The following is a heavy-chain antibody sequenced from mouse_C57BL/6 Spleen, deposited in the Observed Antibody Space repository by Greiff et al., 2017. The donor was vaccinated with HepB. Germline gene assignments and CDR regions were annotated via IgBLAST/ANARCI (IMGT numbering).Heavy chain of an antibody. CDR1: GYTFTSYW. CDR2: IDPSDSET. CDR3: GREGRDYDGSRYYFDC. J-gene: IGHJ2*01. D-gene: IGHD1-1*01. V-gene: IGHV1-52*01. Sequence: QVQLKQPGAELVRPGSSVKLSCKASGYTFTSYWMHWVKQRPIQGLEWIGNIDPSDSETHYNQKFKDKATLTVDKSSSTAYMQLSSLTSEDSAVYYWGREGRDYDGSRYYFDCWGEGATLAVAS.